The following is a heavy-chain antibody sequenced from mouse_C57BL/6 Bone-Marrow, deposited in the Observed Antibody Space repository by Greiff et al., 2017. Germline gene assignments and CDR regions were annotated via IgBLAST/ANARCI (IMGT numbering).Heavy chain of an antibody. D-gene: IGHD1-1*01. CDR2: IHPSDSDT. CDR1: GYTFTSYW. J-gene: IGHJ1*03. CDR3: AMAGGRSPYWYFDV. V-gene: IGHV1-74*01. Sequence: QVQLKQPGAELVKPGASVKVSCKASGYTFTSYWMHWVKQRPGQGLEWIGRIHPSDSDTNYNQKFKGKATLTVDKSSSTAYMQLSSLTSEDSAVYYCAMAGGRSPYWYFDVWGTGTTVTVSS.